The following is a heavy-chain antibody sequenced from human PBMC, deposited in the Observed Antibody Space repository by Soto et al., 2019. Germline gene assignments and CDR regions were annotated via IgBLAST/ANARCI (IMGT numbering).Heavy chain of an antibody. CDR3: ARPRLWLGELAGFDP. CDR1: GGSISSSSYY. J-gene: IGHJ5*02. D-gene: IGHD3-10*01. CDR2: IYYSGST. V-gene: IGHV4-39*01. Sequence: SETLSLTCTVSGGSISSSSYYWGWIRQPPGKGLEWIGSIYYSGSTYYNPSLKSRVTISVDTSKNQFSLKLSSVTAADTAVYYCARPRLWLGELAGFDPWGQGTLVTVSS.